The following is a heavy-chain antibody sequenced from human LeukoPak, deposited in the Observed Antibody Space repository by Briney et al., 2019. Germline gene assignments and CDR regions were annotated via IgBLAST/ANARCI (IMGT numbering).Heavy chain of an antibody. V-gene: IGHV3-48*01. CDR2: ISSSSSTI. J-gene: IGHJ5*02. D-gene: IGHD2-2*01. Sequence: GGSLRLSCAASGFTFSSYSMNWVRQAPGKGLEWVSYISSSSSTIYYADSVKGRFTISRDNAKNSLYLQMNSLRAEDTAVYYCVRPAAIGSNWFDPWGQGTLVTVSS. CDR3: VRPAAIGSNWFDP. CDR1: GFTFSSYS.